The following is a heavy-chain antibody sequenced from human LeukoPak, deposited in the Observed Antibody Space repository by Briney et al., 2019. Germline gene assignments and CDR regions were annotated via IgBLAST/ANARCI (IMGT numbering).Heavy chain of an antibody. CDR3: ARTSRITIFGVVTAYYFDY. V-gene: IGHV4-59*08. Sequence: SETLSLTCTVSGGSISSYYWSWIRQPPGKGLEWIGYIYYSGSTNYNPSLKSRVTISVDTSKNQFSLKLSSVTAADTAVYYCARTSRITIFGVVTAYYFDYWGQGTLVTVSS. CDR1: GGSISSYY. J-gene: IGHJ4*01. D-gene: IGHD3-3*01. CDR2: IYYSGST.